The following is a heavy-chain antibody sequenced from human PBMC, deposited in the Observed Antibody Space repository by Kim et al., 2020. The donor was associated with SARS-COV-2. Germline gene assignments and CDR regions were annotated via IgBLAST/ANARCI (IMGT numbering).Heavy chain of an antibody. CDR3: ASLVAVAGTGGHWFDP. CDR1: GFTFSSYS. J-gene: IGHJ5*02. D-gene: IGHD6-19*01. CDR2: ISSSSSYI. V-gene: IGHV3-21*01. Sequence: GGSLRLSCAASGFTFSSYSMNWVRQAPGKGLEWVSSISSSSSYIYYADSVKGRFTISRDNAKNSLYLQMNSLRAEDTAVYYCASLVAVAGTGGHWFDPWGQGTLVTVSS.